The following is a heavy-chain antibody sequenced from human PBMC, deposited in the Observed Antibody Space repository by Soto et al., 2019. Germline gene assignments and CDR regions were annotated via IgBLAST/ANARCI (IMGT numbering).Heavy chain of an antibody. Sequence: EVQLLESGGDLVQPGGSLRLSCAASGFTFSNYAMSWVRQAPGKGLEWVSLIRGSGGPTNYADSVKGRFTVSRDNSKNMLFLQMNSLGADDTAVYYCVKDFRGGYDWTHDWGQGTLVTVSS. V-gene: IGHV3-23*01. CDR1: GFTFSNYA. J-gene: IGHJ4*02. D-gene: IGHD5-12*01. CDR2: IRGSGGPT. CDR3: VKDFRGGYDWTHD.